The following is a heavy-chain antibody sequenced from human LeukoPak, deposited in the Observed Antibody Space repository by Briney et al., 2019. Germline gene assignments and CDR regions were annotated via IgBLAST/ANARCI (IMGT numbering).Heavy chain of an antibody. D-gene: IGHD2-21*02. CDR1: GFTFSNYT. Sequence: PGGSLRLSCAASGFTFSNYTMHWVRQAPGKGLEWVALLSSDGSNRYYADSVRGRFTISRDISKSTLYLQMTSLRAEDTAVYYCARGAYQIVVVTAPTYWGQGTLVTVSS. V-gene: IGHV3-30-3*01. CDR2: LSSDGSNR. CDR3: ARGAYQIVVVTAPTY. J-gene: IGHJ4*02.